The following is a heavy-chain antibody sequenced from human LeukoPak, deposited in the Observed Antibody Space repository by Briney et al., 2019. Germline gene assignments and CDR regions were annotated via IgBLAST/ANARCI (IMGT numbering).Heavy chain of an antibody. CDR1: GGSISSYY. CDR2: IYTSGST. J-gene: IGHJ4*02. D-gene: IGHD4-17*01. Sequence: SETLSLTCTVSGGSISSYYWSWIRQPAGKGLEWIGRIYTSGSTNYNPSLKSRVTMPVDTSKNQFSLKLSSVTAADTAVYYCAGHNYGDYDGYFDYWGQGTLVTVSS. V-gene: IGHV4-4*07. CDR3: AGHNYGDYDGYFDY.